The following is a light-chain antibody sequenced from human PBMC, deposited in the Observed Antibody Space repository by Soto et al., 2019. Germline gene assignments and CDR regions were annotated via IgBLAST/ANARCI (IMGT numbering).Light chain of an antibody. V-gene: IGLV4-60*02. Sequence: QSVLTQSSSASASLGSSVKLTCTLTSGHSSYIIAGHQQQPGKAPRYLMKLEGGVSHNKGSGVPDRFSGASSVAVRDLTISQLQVEDEADYYCETWDFNTRVFGGGTKLTVL. J-gene: IGLJ3*02. CDR3: ETWDFNTRV. CDR2: LEGGVSH. CDR1: SGHSSYI.